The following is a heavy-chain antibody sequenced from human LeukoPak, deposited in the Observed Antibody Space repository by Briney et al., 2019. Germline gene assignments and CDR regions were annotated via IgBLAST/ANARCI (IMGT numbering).Heavy chain of an antibody. CDR2: ISGSGGST. V-gene: IGHV3-23*01. CDR3: AKGDIVVVPAARPTKDNWFDP. Sequence: GGSLRLSCAASGFTFSSYGMSWVRQAPGKGLEWVSAISGSGGSTYYADSVKGRFTISRDNSKNTLYLQMNSLRAEDTAVYYCAKGDIVVVPAARPTKDNWFDPWGQGTLATVSS. D-gene: IGHD2-2*02. CDR1: GFTFSSYG. J-gene: IGHJ5*02.